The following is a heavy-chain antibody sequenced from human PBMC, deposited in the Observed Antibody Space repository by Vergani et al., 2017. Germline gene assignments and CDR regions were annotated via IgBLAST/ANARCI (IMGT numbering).Heavy chain of an antibody. V-gene: IGHV4-34*01. D-gene: IGHD2-2*01. CDR1: GGSFSGYY. CDR2: INHSGST. CDR3: ARDSPSDTTMPSDY. Sequence: QVQLQQWGAGLLKPSETLSLTCAVYGGSFSGYYWSWIRQPPGKGLEWIGEINHSGSTNYNPSLKSRVTISVDTSKNQFSLKLSSVTAADTAVYYCARDSPSDTTMPSDYWGQGTLVTVSS. J-gene: IGHJ4*02.